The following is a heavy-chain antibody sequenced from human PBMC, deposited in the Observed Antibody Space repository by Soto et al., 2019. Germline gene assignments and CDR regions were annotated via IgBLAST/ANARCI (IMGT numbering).Heavy chain of an antibody. V-gene: IGHV4-39*01. D-gene: IGHD1-26*01. CDR2: IYYSGST. Sequence: KPSETLSLTCTVSGGSISSSSYYWGWIRQPPGKGLEWIGSIYYSGSTYYNPSLKSRVTISVDTSKNQFSLKLSSVTAADTAVYYCASGRSPSSPVGYWGQGTLVTVSS. CDR3: ASGRSPSSPVGY. J-gene: IGHJ4*02. CDR1: GGSISSSSYY.